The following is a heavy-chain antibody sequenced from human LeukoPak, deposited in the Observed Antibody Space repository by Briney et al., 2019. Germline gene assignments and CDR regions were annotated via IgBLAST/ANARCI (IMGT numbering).Heavy chain of an antibody. Sequence: GASVKVSCKASGYTFTSYGISWVRQAPGQGLEWMGWMSAYNGNTNHAQKLQGRITMTTDTSTSTAYMELRSLRSDDTAVYYCARSYGDYPRAGFDYWGQGTLVTVSS. CDR1: GYTFTSYG. V-gene: IGHV1-18*01. J-gene: IGHJ4*02. D-gene: IGHD4-17*01. CDR3: ARSYGDYPRAGFDY. CDR2: MSAYNGNT.